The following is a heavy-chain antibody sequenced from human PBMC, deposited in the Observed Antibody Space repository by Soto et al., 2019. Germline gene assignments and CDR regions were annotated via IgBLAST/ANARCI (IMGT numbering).Heavy chain of an antibody. D-gene: IGHD6-6*01. V-gene: IGHV3-23*01. CDR1: GFTFSSYA. J-gene: IGHJ3*02. Sequence: GGSLRLSCAASGFTFSSYAMSWVRQAPGKGLEWVSAISGSGGSTYYADSVKGRFTISRDNSKNTLYLQMNSLRAEDTAVYYCAKGGPYSSSLATDAFDIWGQGTMVTVSS. CDR2: ISGSGGST. CDR3: AKGGPYSSSLATDAFDI.